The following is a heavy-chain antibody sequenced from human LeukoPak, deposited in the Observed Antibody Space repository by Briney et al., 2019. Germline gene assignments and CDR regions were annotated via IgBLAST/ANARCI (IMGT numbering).Heavy chain of an antibody. CDR3: AKDAHNRGLDY. J-gene: IGHJ4*02. Sequence: GGSLRVSCAASGFTVRTFYMAWVRQAPGKGLECVSVISSAGATNYADPVKGRFTFSRDISENMLYLQMNSLRPDDTAVYYCAKDAHNRGLDYWGQGALVTVSS. CDR2: ISSAGAT. V-gene: IGHV3-66*02. D-gene: IGHD7-27*01. CDR1: GFTVRTFY.